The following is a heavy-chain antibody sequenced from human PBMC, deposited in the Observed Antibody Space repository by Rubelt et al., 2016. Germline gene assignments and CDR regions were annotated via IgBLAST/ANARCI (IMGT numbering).Heavy chain of an antibody. CDR3: ARGGTTVTDYYFDY. V-gene: IGHV4-31*03. CDR2: IYYSGST. CDR1: GGSISSGDYY. Sequence: QVQLQESGPGLVKPSQTLSLTCTVSGGSISSGDYYWSWIRQHPGKGLEWIGYIYYSGSTYYNPSLKSRLTILVDTTNNHFSLRLSSVTAADTAVYYCARGGTTVTDYYFDYWGQGTPVTVSS. D-gene: IGHD4-17*01. J-gene: IGHJ4*02.